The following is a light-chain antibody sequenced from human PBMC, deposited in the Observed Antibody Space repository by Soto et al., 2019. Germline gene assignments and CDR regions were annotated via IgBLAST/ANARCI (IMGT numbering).Light chain of an antibody. V-gene: IGLV1-44*01. CDR1: SSNIGNNP. Sequence: QSVLTQPPSASGTPGQRVTLSCSGSSSNIGNNPVNWYLQLPGTAPKLVIYRSNQRPSGVPDRFSGSKSGTSASLAISGLQSEDEADYYCAAWDDSLNGYWVFGGGTKLTVL. J-gene: IGLJ3*02. CDR2: RSN. CDR3: AAWDDSLNGYWV.